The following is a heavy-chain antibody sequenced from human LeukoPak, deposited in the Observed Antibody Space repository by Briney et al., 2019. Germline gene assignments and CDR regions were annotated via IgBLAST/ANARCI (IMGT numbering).Heavy chain of an antibody. V-gene: IGHV3-7*01. CDR3: ARDRNTKGYCSGGSCYWFDP. CDR2: IKQDGSEK. J-gene: IGHJ5*02. Sequence: GGSLRLSCVASGFTFSSYWMSWVRQAPGKGLEWVANIKQDGSEKYYVDSVKGRFTISRDNAKNSLYLQMNSLRAEDTAVYYCARDRNTKGYCSGGSCYWFDPWGQGTLVTVSS. CDR1: GFTFSSYW. D-gene: IGHD2-15*01.